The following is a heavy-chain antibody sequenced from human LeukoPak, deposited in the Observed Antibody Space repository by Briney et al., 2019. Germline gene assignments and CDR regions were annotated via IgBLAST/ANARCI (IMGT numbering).Heavy chain of an antibody. J-gene: IGHJ6*02. D-gene: IGHD6-13*01. V-gene: IGHV1-69*04. Sequence: ASVKVSCKASGGTFSSYAISWVRQAPGQGLEWMGRIIPILGIANYAQKFQGRVTITADKSTSTAYMELSSLRSEDTAVYYCARGPPAQLVRRYGMDVWGQGTTVTVSS. CDR1: GGTFSSYA. CDR2: IIPILGIA. CDR3: ARGPPAQLVRRYGMDV.